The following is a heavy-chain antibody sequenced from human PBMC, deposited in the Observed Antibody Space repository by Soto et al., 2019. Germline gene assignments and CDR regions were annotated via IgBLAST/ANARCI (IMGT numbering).Heavy chain of an antibody. D-gene: IGHD4-17*01. J-gene: IGHJ4*02. V-gene: IGHV1-18*01. CDR2: FDLEDGET. Sequence: GASVKVSCKASGYIFNSYGITWVRQAPGLGLEWMGWFDLEDGETNYAQKLQGRVTMTEDTSTDTAYMELSSLRAEDTAVYYCGTDDGMIYGDFSFDYWGQGTLVTVSS. CDR3: GTDDGMIYGDFSFDY. CDR1: GYIFNSYG.